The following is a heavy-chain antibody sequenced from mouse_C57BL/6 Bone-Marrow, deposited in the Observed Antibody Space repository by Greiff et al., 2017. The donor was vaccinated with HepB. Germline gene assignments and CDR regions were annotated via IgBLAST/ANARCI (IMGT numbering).Heavy chain of an antibody. V-gene: IGHV1-55*01. D-gene: IGHD1-1*01. CDR3: ARGPPTVVAPFDY. CDR2: IYPGSGST. CDR1: GYTFTSYW. J-gene: IGHJ2*01. Sequence: VQLQQPGAELVKPGASVKMSCKASGYTFTSYWITWVKQRPGQGLEWIGDIYPGSGSTNYNEKFKSKATLTVDTSSSPAYMQLSSLTSEDSAVYYCARGPPTVVAPFDYWGQGTTLTVSS.